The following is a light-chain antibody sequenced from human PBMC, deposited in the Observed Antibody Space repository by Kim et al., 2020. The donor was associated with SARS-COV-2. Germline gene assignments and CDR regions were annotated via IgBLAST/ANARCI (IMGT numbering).Light chain of an antibody. V-gene: IGKV1-5*01. Sequence: GDRVTITCRASQSISSWLAWYQQKPGRAPNLLIYDASSLKSGVPSRFSGSKSGAEFTLTISSLQPDDLGTYYCQQYNSFPYTFGQGTKL. CDR3: QQYNSFPYT. CDR1: QSISSW. J-gene: IGKJ2*01. CDR2: DAS.